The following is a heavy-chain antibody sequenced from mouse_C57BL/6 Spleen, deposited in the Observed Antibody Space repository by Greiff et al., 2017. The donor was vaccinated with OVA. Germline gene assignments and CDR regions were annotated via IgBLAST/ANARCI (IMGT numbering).Heavy chain of an antibody. D-gene: IGHD2-10*01. J-gene: IGHJ4*01. Sequence: EVKVEESGGGLVKPGGSLKLSCAASGFTFSSYAMSWVRQTPEKRLEWVATISDGGSYTYYPDNVKGRFTISRDNAKNNLYLQMSHLKSEDTAMYYCARAGAYYGNYDAMDYWGQGTSVTVSS. CDR2: ISDGGSYT. CDR3: ARAGAYYGNYDAMDY. V-gene: IGHV5-4*03. CDR1: GFTFSSYA.